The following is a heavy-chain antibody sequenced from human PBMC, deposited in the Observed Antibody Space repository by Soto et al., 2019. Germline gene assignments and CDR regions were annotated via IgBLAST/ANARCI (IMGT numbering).Heavy chain of an antibody. CDR1: GGTFSSYT. CDR3: ARVEAYCGGDCYSGAFDI. V-gene: IGHV1-69*02. Sequence: QVQLVQSGAEVKKPGSSVKVSCKASGGTFSSYTISWVRQAPGQGLEWMGRIIPSLGIANYAQKFQGRVTITADKSTSTAYMELSSLRSEDTAVYYCARVEAYCGGDCYSGAFDIWGQGTMVTVSS. CDR2: IIPSLGIA. D-gene: IGHD2-21*01. J-gene: IGHJ3*02.